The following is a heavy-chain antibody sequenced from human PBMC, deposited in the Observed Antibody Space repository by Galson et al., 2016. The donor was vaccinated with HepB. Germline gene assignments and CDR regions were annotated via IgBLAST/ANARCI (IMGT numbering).Heavy chain of an antibody. CDR3: AKDAILACGTGCYTDY. Sequence: SLRLSCAASGFTFSSYGIHWVRQAPGKGLEWVAVISSDGSKKSYADSVKGRFTISRDNSRNTLNLQMHSLRVEDTAVYYCAKDAILACGTGCYTDYWGQGPLVTVSS. D-gene: IGHD2-2*02. V-gene: IGHV3-30*18. CDR1: GFTFSSYG. J-gene: IGHJ4*02. CDR2: ISSDGSKK.